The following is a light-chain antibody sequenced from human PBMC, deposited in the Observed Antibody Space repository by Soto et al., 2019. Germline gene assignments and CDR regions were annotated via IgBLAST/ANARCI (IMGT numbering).Light chain of an antibody. CDR2: DAS. J-gene: IGKJ5*01. CDR3: QQRSNWPIP. V-gene: IGKV3-11*01. Sequence: EIVLTQSPDTLAVSPGEVATLSCGASQSVSSYLAWYQQKPGQAPRLLIYDASNRATGIPARFSGSGSGTDFTLTISSLEPEDFVVYYCQQRSNWPIPFGQGTRLEIK. CDR1: QSVSSY.